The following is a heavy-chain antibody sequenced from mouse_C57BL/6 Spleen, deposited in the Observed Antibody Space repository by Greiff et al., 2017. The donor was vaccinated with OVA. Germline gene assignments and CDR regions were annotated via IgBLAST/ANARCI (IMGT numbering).Heavy chain of an antibody. J-gene: IGHJ1*03. Sequence: VQLKQSGPELVKPGASVKMSCKASGYTFTDYNMHWVKQSHGKSLEWIGYINPNNGGTSYNQKFKGKATLTVNKSSSTAYMELRSLTSEDSAVYYCARVTTVVPWYFDVWGTGTTVTVSS. CDR2: INPNNGGT. CDR3: ARVTTVVPWYFDV. CDR1: GYTFTDYN. D-gene: IGHD1-1*01. V-gene: IGHV1-22*01.